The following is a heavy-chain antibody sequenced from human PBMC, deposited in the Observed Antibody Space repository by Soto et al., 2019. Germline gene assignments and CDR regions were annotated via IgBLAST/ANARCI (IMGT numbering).Heavy chain of an antibody. CDR3: ARDPSMDV. CDR1: RVTVSSYS. V-gene: IGHV3-21*01. J-gene: IGHJ6*02. Sequence: GGLRLSCAACRVTVSSYSMNWVRQAPGKGLEWVSSISSSSSYIYYADSVKGRFTISRDNAKNSLYLQMNSLRAEDTAVYYCARDPSMDVWGQGTTVTVSS. CDR2: ISSSSSYI.